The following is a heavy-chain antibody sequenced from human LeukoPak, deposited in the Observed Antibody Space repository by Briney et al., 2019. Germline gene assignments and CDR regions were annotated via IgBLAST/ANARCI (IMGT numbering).Heavy chain of an antibody. CDR3: AKDGARGIRFGKIPHYFDY. J-gene: IGHJ4*02. Sequence: SCKASGYTFTGYYMHWVRQAPGKGLEWVAFIRYDGSNKYYADSVKGRFTISRDSSKNTLYLQMNSLRAEDTAVYYCAKDGARGIRFGKIPHYFDYWGQGTLVTVSS. D-gene: IGHD3-10*01. CDR1: GYTFTGYY. V-gene: IGHV3-30*02. CDR2: IRYDGSNK.